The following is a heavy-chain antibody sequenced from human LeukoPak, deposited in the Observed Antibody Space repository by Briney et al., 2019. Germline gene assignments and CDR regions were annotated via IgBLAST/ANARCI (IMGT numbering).Heavy chain of an antibody. CDR1: GVSISTYY. Sequence: SETLSLTSSVSGVSISTYYCSWVRQAAGKGLEWIGRINFSGSANCSPFRPRRVSMSIDTSRKHLSMRLTSVTADDTAVYYCARDLWERPNPYSRGSYMNFYYMDSWGKGTTVIVSS. CDR2: INFSGSA. V-gene: IGHV4-4*07. CDR3: ARDLWERPNPYSRGSYMNFYYMDS. D-gene: IGHD2-21*01. J-gene: IGHJ6*03.